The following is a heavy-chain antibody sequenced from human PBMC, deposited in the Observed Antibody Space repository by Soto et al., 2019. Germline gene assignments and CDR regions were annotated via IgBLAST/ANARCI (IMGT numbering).Heavy chain of an antibody. D-gene: IGHD3-10*01. CDR1: GFTFYNHG. CDR3: AKGDTGFSGYMDV. Sequence: EVQLVESGGGLVQPGRSLRLSCVASGFTFYNHGMHWVRQAQGRGLEWVSGITWSRDSMGYADSVKGRFTISRDNAQNSLYLQMNSLSPEDTALYYCAKGDTGFSGYMDVWGKGTTVSVSS. J-gene: IGHJ6*03. V-gene: IGHV3-9*01. CDR2: ITWSRDSM.